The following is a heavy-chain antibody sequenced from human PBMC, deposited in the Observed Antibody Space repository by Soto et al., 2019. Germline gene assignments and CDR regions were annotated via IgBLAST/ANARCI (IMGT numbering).Heavy chain of an antibody. CDR1: GGSISSYY. CDR2: IYYSGST. Sequence: QVQLQESGPGLVKASETLSLTCIVSGGSISSYYWSWIRQPPGKGLEWIGYIYYSGSTNYNPSLKSRVTISVDTSKNQFSLKLSSVTAADTAVYYCARGGDKSSRGRVNGCYSDYWGQGTLVTVSS. V-gene: IGHV4-59*01. CDR3: ARGGDKSSRGRVNGCYSDY. D-gene: IGHD2-15*01. J-gene: IGHJ4*02.